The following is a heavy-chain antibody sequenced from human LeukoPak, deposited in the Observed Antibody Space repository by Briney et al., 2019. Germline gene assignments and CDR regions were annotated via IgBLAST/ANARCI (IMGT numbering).Heavy chain of an antibody. V-gene: IGHV1-69*13. J-gene: IGHJ3*01. D-gene: IGHD3-22*01. CDR2: FIPIYGSP. CDR3: VGFFYDNSPDAFDL. CDR1: GGGFTFTSHA. Sequence: ASVKVSCKASGGGFTFTSHAITWVRQAPGQGLEWMAGFIPIYGSPSYAQKFQGRVTVTSDESTRTVYMELSSLRSEDTAMYYCVGFFYDNSPDAFDLWGQGTMVTVSS.